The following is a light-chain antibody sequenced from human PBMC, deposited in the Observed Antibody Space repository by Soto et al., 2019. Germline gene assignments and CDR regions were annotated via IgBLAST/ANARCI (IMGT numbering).Light chain of an antibody. V-gene: IGLV1-51*01. Sequence: QSVLTQPPSVSAAPGQTVTISCSGSNSNIGFNFVSWYKHLAGTAPKLLIYDTNRRPSGIPDRFSGSKSDTSATLAITGLQTGDEADYYCATWDSILNVVVFGGGTQLTVL. J-gene: IGLJ3*02. CDR1: NSNIGFNF. CDR3: ATWDSILNVVV. CDR2: DTN.